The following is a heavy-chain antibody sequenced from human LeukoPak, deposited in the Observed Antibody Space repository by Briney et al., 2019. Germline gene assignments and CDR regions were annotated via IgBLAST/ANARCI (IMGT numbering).Heavy chain of an antibody. D-gene: IGHD3-10*01. V-gene: IGHV4-34*01. J-gene: IGHJ3*02. CDR3: ARGRGGFTMVRGVMGPFAFDI. CDR2: INHSGST. CDR1: GGSFTGYY. Sequence: SETLPLTCAVYGGSFTGYYWSWIRQPPGKWLEWNGEINHSGSTIYNPSLKGRVTISVDTSKNQFSLKLSSVTAADTAVYCCARGRGGFTMVRGVMGPFAFDIWGQGTMVTVSS.